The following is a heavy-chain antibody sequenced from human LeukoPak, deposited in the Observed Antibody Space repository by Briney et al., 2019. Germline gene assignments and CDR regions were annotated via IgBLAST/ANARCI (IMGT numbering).Heavy chain of an antibody. Sequence: SETLSLTCTVSGYSISSGSCWGWIRQPPGEGLDWIGSIYHSGSTFYNPSLKSRVTISVDTSKNQFSLELSSVTAADTAVYYCARSRESAEGTGLVGVWGKGTTVTISS. CDR1: GYSISSGSC. CDR2: IYHSGST. D-gene: IGHD3-3*01. J-gene: IGHJ6*04. CDR3: ARSRESAEGTGLVGV. V-gene: IGHV4-38-2*02.